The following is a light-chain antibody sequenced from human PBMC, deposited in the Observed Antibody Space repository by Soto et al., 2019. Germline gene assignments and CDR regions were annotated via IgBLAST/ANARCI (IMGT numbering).Light chain of an antibody. CDR2: DAS. CDR3: PQYNSYSNT. Sequence: IQMTQSPSTLAADGGDRVTITCRASQIISSWLACYQQKPGKAPKLLIYDASSLESGVTSRFSGSGSGTAFTLTISSLQPDYFATYYFPQYNSYSNTFGQGTKLEIK. J-gene: IGKJ2*01. CDR1: QIISSW. V-gene: IGKV1-5*01.